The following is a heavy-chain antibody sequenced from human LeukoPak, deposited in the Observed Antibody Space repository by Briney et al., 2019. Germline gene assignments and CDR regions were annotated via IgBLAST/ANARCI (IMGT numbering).Heavy chain of an antibody. V-gene: IGHV3-74*01. CDR1: GFTFSSYW. Sequence: GGSLRLSCAASGFTFSSYWMYWVRQTPGKGLVWVSRINSDGFSTRYADSVKGRFTISRDKSKNTLYLQMNSLRAEDTAVYYCAKDRYSSSWYYFDYWGQGTLVTVSS. CDR2: INSDGFST. J-gene: IGHJ4*02. D-gene: IGHD6-13*01. CDR3: AKDRYSSSWYYFDY.